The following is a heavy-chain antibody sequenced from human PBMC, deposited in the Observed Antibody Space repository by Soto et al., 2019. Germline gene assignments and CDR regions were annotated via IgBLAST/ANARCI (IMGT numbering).Heavy chain of an antibody. J-gene: IGHJ3*02. CDR1: GFTFSSYG. CDR2: ISYDGSNK. V-gene: IGHV3-30*03. Sequence: GSLRLSCAASGFTFSSYGMHWVRQAPGKGLEWVAVISYDGSNKYYADSVKGRFTISRDNSKNTLYLQMNSLRAEDTAVYYCARDVWGGYYRGHDAFDIWGQGTMVTVSS. CDR3: ARDVWGGYYRGHDAFDI. D-gene: IGHD3-3*01.